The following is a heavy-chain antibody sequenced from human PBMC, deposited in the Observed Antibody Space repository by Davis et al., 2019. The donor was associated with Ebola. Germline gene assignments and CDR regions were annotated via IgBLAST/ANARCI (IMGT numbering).Heavy chain of an antibody. V-gene: IGHV3-74*01. D-gene: IGHD3-10*01. CDR1: GFTFSSYC. CDR2: INSDGSST. Sequence: GESLKISCAASGFTFSSYCMHWVRQAPGKGLVWVSRINSDGSSTSYADSVKGRFTISRDNAKNSLYLQMKSLRSEDTAVYYCARVGDRGLDYWGQGILVTVSS. J-gene: IGHJ4*02. CDR3: ARVGDRGLDY.